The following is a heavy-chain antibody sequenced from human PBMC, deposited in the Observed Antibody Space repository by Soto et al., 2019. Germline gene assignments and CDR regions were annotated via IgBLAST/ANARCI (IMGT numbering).Heavy chain of an antibody. CDR2: ISSSSSTI. CDR1: GFTFSSYS. Sequence: PVGSLRLSCAASGFTFSSYSMNWVRQAPGKGLEWVSYISSSSSTIYHADSVKGRFTISRDNAKNSLYLQMNSLRDEDTAVYYCARAGDYYDWAFDIWGQGTMVTVSS. V-gene: IGHV3-48*02. CDR3: ARAGDYYDWAFDI. J-gene: IGHJ3*02. D-gene: IGHD3-22*01.